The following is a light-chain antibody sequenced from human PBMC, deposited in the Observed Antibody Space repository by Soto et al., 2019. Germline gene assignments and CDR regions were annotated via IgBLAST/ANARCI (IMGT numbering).Light chain of an antibody. CDR1: SSNIGAYYD. CDR3: QYYDSTLSARYV. V-gene: IGLV1-40*01. CDR2: GNI. Sequence: QSVLTQPPSVSGAPGQRVTISCTGSSSNIGAYYDVHWYQQRPGKAPKLLIFGNINRPSGVPDRFSGSKSGTSASLAITGIQAEDDGDYDCQYYDSTLSARYVFGTGTKVTVL. J-gene: IGLJ1*01.